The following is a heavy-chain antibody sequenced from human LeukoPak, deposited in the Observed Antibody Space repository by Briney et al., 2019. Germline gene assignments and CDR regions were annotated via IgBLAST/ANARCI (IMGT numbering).Heavy chain of an antibody. CDR3: ARGAYYDFWSGYFLGDAIDI. CDR2: IYTSGST. Sequence: SETLSLTCTVSGGSISSYYWSWIRQPAGKGLEWIGRIYTSGSTNYNPSLKSRVTMSVDTSKNQFSLKLSSVTAADTAVYYCARGAYYDFWSGYFLGDAIDIWGQGTMVTVSS. D-gene: IGHD3-3*01. CDR1: GGSISSYY. V-gene: IGHV4-4*07. J-gene: IGHJ3*02.